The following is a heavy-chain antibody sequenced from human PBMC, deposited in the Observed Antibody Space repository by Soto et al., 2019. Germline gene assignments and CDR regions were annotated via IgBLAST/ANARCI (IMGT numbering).Heavy chain of an antibody. CDR3: ARVHKSDSYYDFWSGYADY. V-gene: IGHV1-8*01. CDR2: MNPNSGNT. J-gene: IGHJ4*02. D-gene: IGHD3-3*01. CDR1: GYALTSYD. Sequence: ASVKVSCKASGYALTSYDINWVRQATGQGLEWMGWMNPNSGNTGYAQKFQGRVTMTRNTSISTAYMELSSLRSEDTAVYYCARVHKSDSYYDFWSGYADYWGQGTLVTVSS.